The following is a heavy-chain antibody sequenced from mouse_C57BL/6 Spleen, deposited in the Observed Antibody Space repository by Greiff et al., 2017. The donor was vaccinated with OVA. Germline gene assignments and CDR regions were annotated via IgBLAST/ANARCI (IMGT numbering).Heavy chain of an antibody. V-gene: IGHV1-9*01. CDR3: AKKDGLVYCDY. CDR2: ILPGTGST. CDR1: GYTFTGYW. J-gene: IGHJ2*01. D-gene: IGHD2-2*01. Sequence: VQLQQSGAELMKPGASVKLSCKATGYTFTGYWIEWVKQRPGHGLEWIGEILPGTGSTNYNEKFTGKATFTVDTSSYTAYMLISSLTTEDCAVYYCAKKDGLVYCDYWGKGTTLTVSS.